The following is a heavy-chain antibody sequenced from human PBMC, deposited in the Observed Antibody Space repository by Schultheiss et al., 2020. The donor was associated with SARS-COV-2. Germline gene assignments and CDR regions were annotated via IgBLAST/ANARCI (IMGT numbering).Heavy chain of an antibody. Sequence: SQTLSLTCAVSGGSISSGDSSWSWIRQPPGKGLEWIGYIFHSGSTNYNPSLKSRVTISVDRSKNQFSLKLSSVTAADTAVYYCARHLYSTSGNYFYYYLGVWGKGTTVTVSS. CDR2: IFHSGST. CDR3: ARHLYSTSGNYFYYYLGV. CDR1: GGSISSGDSS. J-gene: IGHJ6*03. V-gene: IGHV4-30-2*01. D-gene: IGHD2-2*01.